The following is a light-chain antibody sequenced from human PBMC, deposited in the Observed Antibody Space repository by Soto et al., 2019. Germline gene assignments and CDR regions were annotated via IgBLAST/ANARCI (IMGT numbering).Light chain of an antibody. CDR3: AAWDDRLNGPV. V-gene: IGLV1-44*01. CDR1: NSNIGSNT. J-gene: IGLJ3*02. CDR2: TNS. Sequence: QSVLTQPPSASGTPAQRVTISCSGSNSNIGSNTVNWYQLLPGTAPKLLIYTNSQRPSGVPDRFSGSKSGTSASLAISGLQSEDEADYYCAAWDDRLNGPVFGGGTKLTVL.